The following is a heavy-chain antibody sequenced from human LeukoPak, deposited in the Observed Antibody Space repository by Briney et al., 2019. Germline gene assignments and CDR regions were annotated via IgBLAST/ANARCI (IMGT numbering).Heavy chain of an antibody. CDR3: ARMTGYCSTTSCYHYFDY. Sequence: GESLKISCKGSGYSFTSYWIGWVRQMPGKGLEWMGIIYPGDSDTRYSPSFQGQVTTSADKSISTAYLQWSSLKASDTAIYYCARMTGYCSTTSCYHYFDYWGQGTLVTVSS. J-gene: IGHJ4*02. CDR2: IYPGDSDT. CDR1: GYSFTSYW. V-gene: IGHV5-51*01. D-gene: IGHD2-2*03.